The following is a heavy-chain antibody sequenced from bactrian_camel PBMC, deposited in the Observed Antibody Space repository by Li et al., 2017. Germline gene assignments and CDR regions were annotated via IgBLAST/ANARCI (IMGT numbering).Heavy chain of an antibody. D-gene: IGHD2*01. CDR3: AAAPGGYCDLRSMWYTY. CDR1: RDIYINNN. V-gene: IGHV3S54*01. CDR2: LDIASGTP. Sequence: HVQLVESGGDSVQTGGSLKVSCGALRDIYINNNCLGWFRQVTGNYDREWIGSLDIASGTPYYSDSVKGRFTISQDNAENTLYLQMNSLKPEDTAMYYCAAAPGGYCDLRSMWYTYWGQGTQVTVS. J-gene: IGHJ4*01.